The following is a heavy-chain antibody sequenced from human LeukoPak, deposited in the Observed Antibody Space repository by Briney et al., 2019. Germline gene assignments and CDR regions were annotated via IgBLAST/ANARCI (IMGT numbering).Heavy chain of an antibody. Sequence: GRSLRLSCAASGFTFSSYGMHWVRQAPGKGLEWVAVIWYDGSNKYYADSVKGRFTISRDNSKNTLYLQMNSLRAEDTAVYYCARAESLDYYYYYMDVWGKGTTVTVSS. D-gene: IGHD2-2*03. J-gene: IGHJ6*03. CDR2: IWYDGSNK. CDR1: GFTFSSYG. V-gene: IGHV3-33*01. CDR3: ARAESLDYYYYYMDV.